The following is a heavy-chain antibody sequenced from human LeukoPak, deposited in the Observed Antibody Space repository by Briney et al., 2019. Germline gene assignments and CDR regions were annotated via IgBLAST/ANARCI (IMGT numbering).Heavy chain of an antibody. J-gene: IGHJ4*02. CDR1: GYTFTGYY. CDR3: ARGYYDSRGIYYTLPFDY. Sequence: ASVKVSCKASGYTFTGYYMHWVRQAPGQGLEWMGWINPNSGDTVYAQKFQGRVTITRDTSISTAYMELSSLRSEDTAVYYCARGYYDSRGIYYTLPFDYWGQGTLVTVSS. V-gene: IGHV1-8*03. D-gene: IGHD3-22*01. CDR2: INPNSGDT.